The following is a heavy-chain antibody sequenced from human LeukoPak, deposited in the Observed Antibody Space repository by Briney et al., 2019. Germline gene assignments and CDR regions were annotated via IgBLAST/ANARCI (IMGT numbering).Heavy chain of an antibody. V-gene: IGHV1-2*02. CDR1: GYTLTGYY. CDR2: INPNSGGT. D-gene: IGHD1-7*01. Sequence: ASVKVSCTASGYTLTGYYMHWVRQAPGQGLEWMGWINPNSGGTNYAQKFQGRVTMTRDTSISTAYRELSRLRPDAPAVYNCRRAGNYGTGGFDYWGQGTLVTVSS. J-gene: IGHJ4*02. CDR3: RRAGNYGTGGFDY.